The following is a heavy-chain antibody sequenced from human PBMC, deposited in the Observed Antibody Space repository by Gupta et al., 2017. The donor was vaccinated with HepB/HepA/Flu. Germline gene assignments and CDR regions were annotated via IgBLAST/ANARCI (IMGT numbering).Heavy chain of an antibody. Sequence: QLQLQESGPGLAKPSETLSLTCTVSGGPISNSYHSWGWIRQPPGKGLEYIGNISYSGSAYYNPSLKSRVTLSVDTSKNQFSLRLSSVTAADTAVYYCGSWGGLEFAGSGLHFWGQGSLVAVSS. V-gene: IGHV4-39*01. CDR2: ISYSGSA. D-gene: IGHD3-22*01. CDR1: GGPISNSYHS. J-gene: IGHJ4*02. CDR3: GSWGGLEFAGSGLHF.